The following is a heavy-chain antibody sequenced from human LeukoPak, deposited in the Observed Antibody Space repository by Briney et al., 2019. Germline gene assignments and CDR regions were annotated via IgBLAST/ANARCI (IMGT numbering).Heavy chain of an antibody. Sequence: GGSLRLSCAASGFTFSSYGMHWVRQAPGKGLEWVAVIWYDGSNKYYADSVKGRFTISRDNSKNTLYLQMNSLRAEDTAVYYCAREVKWLRLGYSDYWGQGTLVTVSS. CDR2: IWYDGSNK. CDR1: GFTFSSYG. V-gene: IGHV3-33*01. CDR3: AREVKWLRLGYSDY. J-gene: IGHJ4*02. D-gene: IGHD5-12*01.